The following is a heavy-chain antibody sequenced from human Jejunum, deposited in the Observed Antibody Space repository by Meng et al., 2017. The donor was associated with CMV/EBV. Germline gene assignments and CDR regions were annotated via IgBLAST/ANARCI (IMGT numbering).Heavy chain of an antibody. J-gene: IGHJ4*02. Sequence: SGITFSSHWMNWVRQGPGKGVGWVAVTSKEGNSQYYTDSVKGRFTISRDNSDNMLYLQMNSLRADDTAVYYCARDGGGFNSSPFDCWGQGTLVTVPQ. V-gene: IGHV3-30*19. D-gene: IGHD3-16*01. CDR1: GITFSSHW. CDR2: TSKEGNSQ. CDR3: ARDGGGFNSSPFDC.